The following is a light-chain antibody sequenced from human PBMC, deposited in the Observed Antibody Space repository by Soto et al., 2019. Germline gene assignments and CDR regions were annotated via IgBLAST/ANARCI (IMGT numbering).Light chain of an antibody. V-gene: IGLV2-14*01. Sequence: QSVLTQPASVSGSPGQSITISCTGTSNDIGAYYYVAWYRQDPGKVPKLMLYEVSHRPSGVSNRFSGSKSGNTASLTISGLKPEDEADYYCSSYTTSISHVFGTGTKVTVL. CDR2: EVS. J-gene: IGLJ1*01. CDR3: SSYTTSISHV. CDR1: SNDIGAYYY.